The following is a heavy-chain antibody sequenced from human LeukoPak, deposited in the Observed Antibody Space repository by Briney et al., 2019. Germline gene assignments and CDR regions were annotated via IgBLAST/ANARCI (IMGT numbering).Heavy chain of an antibody. CDR2: IYYSDST. J-gene: IGHJ2*01. CDR3: ARVYYSSSYDYWYFDL. D-gene: IGHD6-13*01. CDR1: GGSISSYY. V-gene: IGHV4-59*01. Sequence: SETLSLTCTVSGGSISSYYWSWIRQPPGKGLDCIGYIYYSDSTNYNPSLKSRVTVSVDTSKNQFSLKLSSVTAADTAVYYCARVYYSSSYDYWYFDLWGRGTLVTVSS.